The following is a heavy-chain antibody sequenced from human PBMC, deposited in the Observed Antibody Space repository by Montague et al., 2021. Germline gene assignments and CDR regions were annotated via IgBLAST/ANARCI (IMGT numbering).Heavy chain of an antibody. CDR2: ITYTGNT. Sequence: SETLSLTCIVSGGSISSSNYHWGWIRQPPGKGLEWIGSITYTGNTYYNPSLKSRVAMSVDTSRNQFFLKLTSVTAADTAVYYCARLDIVLIYWGFDYWGQGTLVTVSS. V-gene: IGHV4-39*01. D-gene: IGHD2-8*01. CDR1: GGSISSSNYH. J-gene: IGHJ4*02. CDR3: ARLDIVLIYWGFDY.